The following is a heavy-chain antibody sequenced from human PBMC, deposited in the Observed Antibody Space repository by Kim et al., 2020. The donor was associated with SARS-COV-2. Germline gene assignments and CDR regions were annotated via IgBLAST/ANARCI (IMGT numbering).Heavy chain of an antibody. Sequence: YADSVKGRFTISRDNAKNSLYLQMNSLRAEDTAVYYCARDSRGGGSLGYWGQGTLVTVSS. J-gene: IGHJ4*02. CDR3: ARDSRGGGSLGY. V-gene: IGHV3-48*03. D-gene: IGHD2-15*01.